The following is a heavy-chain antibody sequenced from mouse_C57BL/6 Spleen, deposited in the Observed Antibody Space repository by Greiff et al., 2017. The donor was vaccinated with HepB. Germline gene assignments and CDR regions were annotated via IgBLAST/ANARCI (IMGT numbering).Heavy chain of an antibody. CDR1: GFTFSDYG. J-gene: IGHJ4*01. V-gene: IGHV5-17*01. Sequence: EVMLVESGGGLVKPGGSLKLSCAASGFTFSDYGMHWVRQAPEKGLEWVAYISSGSSTIYYADTVKGRFTISRDNAKNTLFLQMTSLRSEDTAMYYCARGRITTVVATDYAMDYWGQGTSVTVSS. D-gene: IGHD1-1*01. CDR2: ISSGSSTI. CDR3: ARGRITTVVATDYAMDY.